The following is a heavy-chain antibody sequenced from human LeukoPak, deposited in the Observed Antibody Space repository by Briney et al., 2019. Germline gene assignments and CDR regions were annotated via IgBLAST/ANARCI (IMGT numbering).Heavy chain of an antibody. V-gene: IGHV1-2*06. CDR1: GYTFTGYH. CDR3: ARDYCSSTSCLFDY. CDR2: INPNSGDT. Sequence: ASVKVSCKASGYTFTGYHTHWVRQAPGQGLEWMGRINPNSGDTNYAQKFQGRVTMTRDTSISTAYMELSRLRSDDTAVYYCARDYCSSTSCLFDYWGQGTLVTVSS. D-gene: IGHD2-2*01. J-gene: IGHJ4*02.